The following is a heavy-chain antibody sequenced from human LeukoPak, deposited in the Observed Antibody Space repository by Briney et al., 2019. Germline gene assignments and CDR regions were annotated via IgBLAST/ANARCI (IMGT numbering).Heavy chain of an antibody. CDR3: ATGYGSGSPVGMDV. CDR1: GYTLTELS. CDR2: FDPEDGGT. Sequence: ASVKVSCKVSGYTLTELSMHWVRQAPGKGLEWMGGFDPEDGGTIYAQKFQGRVTVTEDTSTDTAYMELSSLRSEDTAVYYCATGYGSGSPVGMDVWGQGTTVTVSS. J-gene: IGHJ6*02. V-gene: IGHV1-24*01. D-gene: IGHD3-10*01.